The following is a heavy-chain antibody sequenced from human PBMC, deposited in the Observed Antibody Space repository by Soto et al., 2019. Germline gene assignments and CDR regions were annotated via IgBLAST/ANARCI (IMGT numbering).Heavy chain of an antibody. D-gene: IGHD6-19*01. V-gene: IGHV4-59*01. CDR1: GGSISSYY. J-gene: IGHJ4*02. CDR3: ARIAVAGDYYFDC. CDR2: IYYSGST. Sequence: PSETLSLTCTVSGGSISSYYWSWIRQPPGKGLERIGYIYYSGSTNYNPSLKSRVTISVDTSKNQFSLKLSSVTAADTAVYYCARIAVAGDYYFDCWGQGTLVTVSS.